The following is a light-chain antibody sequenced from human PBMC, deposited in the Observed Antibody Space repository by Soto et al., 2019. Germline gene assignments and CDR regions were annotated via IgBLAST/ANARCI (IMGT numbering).Light chain of an antibody. J-gene: IGKJ3*01. CDR2: GAS. V-gene: IGKV1-39*01. CDR1: QGINKY. Sequence: DIHMTQSPSAMSASVGDRVTITCRASQGINKYINWYQQKPGKAPNLLINGASSLQSGVPSRFSGSGSGTDFTLTISNLQPEDFATYYCQQTYSTPFTFGPGTKVDIK. CDR3: QQTYSTPFT.